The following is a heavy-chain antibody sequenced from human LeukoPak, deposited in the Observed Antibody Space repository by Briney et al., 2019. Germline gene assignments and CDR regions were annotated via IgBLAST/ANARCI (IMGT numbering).Heavy chain of an antibody. J-gene: IGHJ4*02. CDR3: ARHFHDSSGYYDDY. CDR2: IHYSGST. D-gene: IGHD3-22*01. Sequence: SETLSLTCTVSGDSISSYYWGWIRQPPGKGLEWLGNIHYSGSTNYNPSLESRVTISIDTSKNQFSLKLSSVTAADTAVYYCARHFHDSSGYYDDYWGQGTLVTVS. V-gene: IGHV4-59*08. CDR1: GDSISSYY.